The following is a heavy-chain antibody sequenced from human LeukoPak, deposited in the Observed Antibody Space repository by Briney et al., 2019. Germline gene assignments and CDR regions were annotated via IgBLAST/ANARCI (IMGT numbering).Heavy chain of an antibody. CDR1: GGSISSYY. CDR3: ARWVVRTTVTTYYYGMDV. V-gene: IGHV4-59*01. J-gene: IGHJ6*02. D-gene: IGHD4-17*01. CDR2: IYYSGST. Sequence: PSETLSLTCTVSGGSISSYYWSWIRQPPGKGLEWIGYIYYSGSTNYNPSLKSRVTISVDTSKNQFSLKLSSVTAADTAVYYCARWVVRTTVTTYYYGMDVWGQGTTVTVSS.